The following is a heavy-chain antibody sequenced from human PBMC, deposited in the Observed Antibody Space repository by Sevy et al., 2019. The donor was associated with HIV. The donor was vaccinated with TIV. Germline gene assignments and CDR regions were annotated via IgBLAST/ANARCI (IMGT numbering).Heavy chain of an antibody. V-gene: IGHV3-7*01. CDR2: IKEDGSEK. CDR3: AREGQWSHPGDY. J-gene: IGHJ4*02. Sequence: QLGGSLRLSCAASGFSFSSFWMSWVRQSPGKGLEWVANIKEDGSEKYYVASVKGRFTISRDNAKNSLYLQMNSLRAEDTAVYYCAREGQWSHPGDYWGQGTLVTVSS. D-gene: IGHD2-15*01. CDR1: GFSFSSFW.